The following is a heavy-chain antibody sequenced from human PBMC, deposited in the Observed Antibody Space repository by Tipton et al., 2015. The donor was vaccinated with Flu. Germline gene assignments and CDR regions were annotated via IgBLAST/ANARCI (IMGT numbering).Heavy chain of an antibody. J-gene: IGHJ4*02. CDR2: VESSGRT. CDR3: ARGSGAGNYYTSYYYDY. CDR1: GGSVSGGNYY. V-gene: IGHV4-61*02. D-gene: IGHD3-10*01. Sequence: TLSLTCTVSGGSVSGGNYYWNWIRQPAGKGLEWIGRVESSGRTLYNPSLRGRVSISIDTSRRRFSLELSSVTAADTALYFCARGSGAGNYYTSYYYDYWGQGTLVTVSS.